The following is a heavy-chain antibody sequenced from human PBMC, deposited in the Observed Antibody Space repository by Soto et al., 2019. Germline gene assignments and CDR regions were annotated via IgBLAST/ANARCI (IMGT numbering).Heavy chain of an antibody. CDR2: IIPIFGTA. CDR1: GGTFISYA. CDR3: ASVPEYYYDRGDAFDI. Sequence: SVKVSCKASGGTFISYAISWVRQAPGQGLEWMGGIIPIFGTANYAQKFQGRVTITADESTSTAYMELSSLRSEDTAVYYCASVPEYYYDRGDAFDIWGKGKMVTVSS. V-gene: IGHV1-69*13. J-gene: IGHJ3*02. D-gene: IGHD3-22*01.